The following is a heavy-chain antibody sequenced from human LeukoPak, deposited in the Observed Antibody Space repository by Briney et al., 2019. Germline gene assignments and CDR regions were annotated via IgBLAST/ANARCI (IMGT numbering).Heavy chain of an antibody. J-gene: IGHJ5*02. D-gene: IGHD6-19*01. CDR3: ARGLAVAGISDP. V-gene: IGHV1-18*01. Sequence: GASVKVSCKASGYTFTRYGISWVREAPGQELEWMGWISAYNGNTNYAQRLQGRVTMTTDTSTSTAYMELRSLRSDDTAVYYCARGLAVAGISDPWGQGTLVTVSS. CDR2: ISAYNGNT. CDR1: GYTFTRYG.